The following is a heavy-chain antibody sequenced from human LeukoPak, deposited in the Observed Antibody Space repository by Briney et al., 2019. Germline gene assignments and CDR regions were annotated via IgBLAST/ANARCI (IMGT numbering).Heavy chain of an antibody. V-gene: IGHV4-59*08. D-gene: IGHD6-13*01. J-gene: IGHJ4*02. CDR2: THYSGST. Sequence: SETLSLTCTASGGSSSSHYWSWIRQPPGKGLEWIGYTHYSGSTTYNPSLSSRVTISLDTSKSQFSLNLSSVTAADTAVYYCARQASSSWPTYYFDYWGQGTLVAVSS. CDR1: GGSSSSHY. CDR3: ARQASSSWPTYYFDY.